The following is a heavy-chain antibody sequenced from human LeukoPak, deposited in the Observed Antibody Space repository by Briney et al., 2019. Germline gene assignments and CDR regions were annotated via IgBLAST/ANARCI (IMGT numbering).Heavy chain of an antibody. CDR1: AGSFSGYY. Sequence: PSETLSLTCPIYAGSFSGYYWSWIRQPPGKGLEWIGEINHSGSTNYNPSLKSRVTISVDTSKNQFSLKLSSVTAADTAVYYCARGGGVRYSSSWYRYYFDYWGQGTLVTVSS. D-gene: IGHD6-13*01. J-gene: IGHJ4*02. CDR3: ARGGGVRYSSSWYRYYFDY. CDR2: INHSGST. V-gene: IGHV4-34*01.